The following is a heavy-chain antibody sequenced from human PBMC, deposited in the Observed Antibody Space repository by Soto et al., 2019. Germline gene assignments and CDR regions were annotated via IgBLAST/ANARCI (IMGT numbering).Heavy chain of an antibody. Sequence: GASVKVSCKASGYTFTGYYMHWVRQAPGQGLEWMGWINPNSGGTNYAQKFQGRVTMTRDTSISTAYMELSRLRSDDTAVYYCARDQELLTATNGSDDYWGQGTLVTVSS. V-gene: IGHV1-2*02. CDR2: INPNSGGT. CDR1: GYTFTGYY. D-gene: IGHD1-26*01. J-gene: IGHJ4*02. CDR3: ARDQELLTATNGSDDY.